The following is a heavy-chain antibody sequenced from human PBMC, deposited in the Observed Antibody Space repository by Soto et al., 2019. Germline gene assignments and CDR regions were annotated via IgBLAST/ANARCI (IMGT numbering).Heavy chain of an antibody. J-gene: IGHJ4*02. CDR2: ISDSGSS. CDR1: GCSISNYY. V-gene: IGHV4-59*01. CDR3: ARARLVGLKNWDYFDY. D-gene: IGHD3-16*01. Sequence: SETLSRTGNVSGCSISNYYWNWILPPTGKRMEWIAYISDSGSSKYNTSLMRRVTISADMSKNQVSLKVKSVAAADPAIYYCARARLVGLKNWDYFDYWGQGTLVTVSS.